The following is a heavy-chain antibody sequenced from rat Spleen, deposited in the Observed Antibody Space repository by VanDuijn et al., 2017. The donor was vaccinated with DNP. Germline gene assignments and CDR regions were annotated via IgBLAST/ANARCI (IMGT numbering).Heavy chain of an antibody. CDR3: ARWPGYNPPYAMDA. CDR1: GYSITSSYR. J-gene: IGHJ4*01. CDR2: VNSAGST. D-gene: IGHD1-4*01. V-gene: IGHV3-3*01. Sequence: VQLQESGPGLVEPSQSLSLTCSVTGYSITSSYRWNWIRKFPGNKLEWMGSVNSAGSTNYNPSLKSRISITRDTSKNQLFLQVNSVTTEDTATYYCARWPGYNPPYAMDAWGQGTSVTVSA.